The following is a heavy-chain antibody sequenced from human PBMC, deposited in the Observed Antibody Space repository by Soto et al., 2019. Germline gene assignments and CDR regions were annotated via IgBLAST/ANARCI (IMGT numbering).Heavy chain of an antibody. D-gene: IGHD3-10*02. CDR1: GFTFSSYG. Sequence: GGSLRLSCAASGFTFSSYGMHWVRQAPGKGLEWVAVISYDGSNKYYADSVKGRFTISRDNSKNTLYLQMNSLRAEDTAVYYCAKVNVYDAFDIWGPGTMVTVSS. CDR2: ISYDGSNK. CDR3: AKVNVYDAFDI. V-gene: IGHV3-30*18. J-gene: IGHJ3*02.